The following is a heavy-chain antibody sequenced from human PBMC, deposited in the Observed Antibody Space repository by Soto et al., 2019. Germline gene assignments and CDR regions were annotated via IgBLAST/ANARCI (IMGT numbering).Heavy chain of an antibody. V-gene: IGHV4-34*01. CDR2: INPTGST. J-gene: IGHJ5*02. CDR1: GGSFIGYY. CDR3: ARANGLRLGELSWGGPNWFDP. D-gene: IGHD3-16*02. Sequence: QVRLQQWGAGLLKPSETLSLTCAVYGGSFIGYYWSWIRQPPGKGLEWIGEINPTGSTNYNPSLKIRVTILRDTSKNQFSLKLSSVTAADTAMYYCARANGLRLGELSWGGPNWFDPWGQGTLVTVSS.